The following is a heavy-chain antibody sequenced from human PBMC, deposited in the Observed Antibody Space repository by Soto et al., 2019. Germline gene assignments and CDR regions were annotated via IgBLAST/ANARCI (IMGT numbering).Heavy chain of an antibody. CDR1: GGTFSSYA. CDR3: ASCSFVGRSDSWYGWFDP. Sequence: QVQLVQSGAEVKKPGSSVKVSCKASGGTFSSYAISWVRQAPGQGLEWMGGIIPIFGTANYAQKFQGRVTITADESTSTAYMELSSLRSEDTAVYYCASCSFVGRSDSWYGWFDPWGQGTLVTVSS. D-gene: IGHD6-13*01. J-gene: IGHJ5*02. V-gene: IGHV1-69*01. CDR2: IIPIFGTA.